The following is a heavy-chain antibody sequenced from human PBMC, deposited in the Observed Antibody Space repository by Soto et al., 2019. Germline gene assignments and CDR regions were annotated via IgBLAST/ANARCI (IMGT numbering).Heavy chain of an antibody. CDR1: GYTFFNYG. Sequence: ASVKVSCKASGYTFFNYGIGWVRQAPGQGLEWMGWISAYNGNTNYPQKFQGRVNLTTDTSTRTAYMELRSLRSDDTAVYYCVRDDITVPGTVDYWGQGTLVTVSS. V-gene: IGHV1-18*01. J-gene: IGHJ4*02. D-gene: IGHD6-19*01. CDR2: ISAYNGNT. CDR3: VRDDITVPGTVDY.